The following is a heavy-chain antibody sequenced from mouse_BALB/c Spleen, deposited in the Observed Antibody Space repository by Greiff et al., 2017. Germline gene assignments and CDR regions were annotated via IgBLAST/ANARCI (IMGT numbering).Heavy chain of an antibody. CDR1: GYTFTDYN. V-gene: IGHV1-18*01. Sequence: VQLQQSGPELVKPGASVKVSCKASGYTFTDYNMDWVKQSHGKSLEWIGDINPNNGGTIYNQKFKGKATLTVDKSSSTAYMELRSLTSEDTAVYYCARRVIKHYYAMDYWGQGTSVTVSS. D-gene: IGHD2-4*01. CDR3: ARRVIKHYYAMDY. CDR2: INPNNGGT. J-gene: IGHJ4*01.